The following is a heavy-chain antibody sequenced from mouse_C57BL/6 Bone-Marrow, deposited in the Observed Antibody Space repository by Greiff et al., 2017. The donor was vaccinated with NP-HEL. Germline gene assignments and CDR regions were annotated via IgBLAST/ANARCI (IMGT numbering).Heavy chain of an antibody. D-gene: IGHD4-1*01. CDR3: ARSRTGTDYFDY. Sequence: QVQLKQSGPELVKPGASVKLSCKASGYTFTSYDINWVKQRPGQGLEWIGWIYPRAGSTKYNEKFKGKATLTVDTSSSTAYMELHSLTSEDSAVYFCARSRTGTDYFDYWGQGTTLTVSS. V-gene: IGHV1-85*01. CDR2: IYPRAGST. J-gene: IGHJ2*01. CDR1: GYTFTSYD.